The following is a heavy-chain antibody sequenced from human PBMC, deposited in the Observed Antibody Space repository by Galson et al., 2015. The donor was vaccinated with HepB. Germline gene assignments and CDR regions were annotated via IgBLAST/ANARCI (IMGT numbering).Heavy chain of an antibody. D-gene: IGHD2-15*01. J-gene: IGHJ3*02. V-gene: IGHV1-18*04. CDR3: AREGGLGYCSGGSCYSNDAFDI. Sequence: SVKVSCKASGYTFTSYGISWVRQAPGQGLEWMGWISAYNGNTDYAQKLQGRVTMTTDTSTSTAYMELRSLRSDNTAVYYCAREGGLGYCSGGSCYSNDAFDIWGQGTMVTVSS. CDR1: GYTFTSYG. CDR2: ISAYNGNT.